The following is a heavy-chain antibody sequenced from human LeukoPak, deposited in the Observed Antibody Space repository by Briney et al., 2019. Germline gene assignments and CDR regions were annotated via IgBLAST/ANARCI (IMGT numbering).Heavy chain of an antibody. D-gene: IGHD3-10*01. CDR3: GGALSELLFDDAFDF. J-gene: IGHJ3*01. CDR2: IYPGDSDT. V-gene: IGHV5-51*01. Sequence: GESLKISCKGSGYSFTSYWIGWVRQMPGKGLEWMGIIYPGDSDTRYSPSFQGQVTISADKSISTAYLQWSSLKASDTAMYYRGGALSELLFDDAFDFWGKGKMVTVSS. CDR1: GYSFTSYW.